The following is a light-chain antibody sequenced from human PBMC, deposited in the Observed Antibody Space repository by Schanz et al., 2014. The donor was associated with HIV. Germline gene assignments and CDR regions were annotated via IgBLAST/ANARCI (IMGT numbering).Light chain of an antibody. Sequence: SVLTQPPSASGTPGQRVTISCSGSSSSIKTNTVTWFQQLPGTAPKLLIYNTYHRPSGVPDRFSGSESGTSASLAISGLQSEDEADYYCGTWDDSLNGWVFGGGTQLTVL. V-gene: IGLV1-44*01. CDR2: NTY. CDR3: GTWDDSLNGWV. J-gene: IGLJ3*02. CDR1: SSSIKTNT.